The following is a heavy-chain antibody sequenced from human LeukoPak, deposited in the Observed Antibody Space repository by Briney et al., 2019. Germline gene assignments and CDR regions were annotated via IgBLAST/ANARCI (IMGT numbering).Heavy chain of an antibody. J-gene: IGHJ4*02. V-gene: IGHV4-59*12. CDR1: GGSSSNYY. Sequence: PSETLSLTCTVSGGSSSNYYWSWIRQPPGKGLEWIGHILYSGNTNYNPSLKSRVTISVDTSKNQFSLKLSSVTAADTAVYYCARTLGYCSSTNCFLTFDYWGQGTLVTVSS. D-gene: IGHD2-2*01. CDR3: ARTLGYCSSTNCFLTFDY. CDR2: ILYSGNT.